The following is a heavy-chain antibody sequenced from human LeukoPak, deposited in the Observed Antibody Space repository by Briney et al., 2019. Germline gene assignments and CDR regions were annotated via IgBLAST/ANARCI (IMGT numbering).Heavy chain of an antibody. CDR3: ARQFDGSHPNAFDI. D-gene: IGHD1-26*01. Sequence: GGSLRLSCAASGFTFSSYGMHWVRQAPGKRLEWVAVTWYDGSYKYYGDSVKGRFTISRDNSKNTLYLQMASLRVEDTAVYYCARQFDGSHPNAFDIWGQGTMVTVSS. J-gene: IGHJ3*02. V-gene: IGHV3-33*08. CDR1: GFTFSSYG. CDR2: TWYDGSYK.